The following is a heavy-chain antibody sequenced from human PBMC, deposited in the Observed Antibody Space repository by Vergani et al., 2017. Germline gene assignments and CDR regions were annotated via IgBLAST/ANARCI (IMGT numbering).Heavy chain of an antibody. J-gene: IGHJ4*02. D-gene: IGHD2-15*01. CDR1: GFTFDDYA. Sequence: EVQLVESGGGLVQPGRSLRLSCAASGFTFDDYAMHWVRQAPGKGLEWVSGISSSSSYIYYADSVKGRFTISRDNAKNSLYLQMNSLRAEDTAVYYCARDRCSGGSCYDDYWGQGTLVTVSS. CDR2: ISSSSSYI. V-gene: IGHV3-9*01. CDR3: ARDRCSGGSCYDDY.